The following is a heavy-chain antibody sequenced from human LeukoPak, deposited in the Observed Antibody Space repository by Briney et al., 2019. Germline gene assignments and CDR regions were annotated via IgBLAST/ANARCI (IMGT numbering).Heavy chain of an antibody. CDR2: ISAYNGNT. Sequence: GASVKVSCKASGYTFTSYGISWVRQAPGQGLEWMGWISAYNGNTNYAQKLQGRVTMTTDTSTSTAYMELRSLRSDDTAVYYCARAFIYGSGSYYNGDPYYFDYWGQGTLVTVSS. D-gene: IGHD3-10*01. CDR3: ARAFIYGSGSYYNGDPYYFDY. CDR1: GYTFTSYG. V-gene: IGHV1-18*01. J-gene: IGHJ4*02.